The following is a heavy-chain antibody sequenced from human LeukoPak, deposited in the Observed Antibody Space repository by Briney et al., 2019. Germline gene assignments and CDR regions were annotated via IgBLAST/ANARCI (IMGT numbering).Heavy chain of an antibody. V-gene: IGHV4-31*03. CDR1: GGSISSGGYY. J-gene: IGHJ4*02. CDR3: ARSTMITFGGVIVDFDY. CDR2: IYYSGST. Sequence: SQTLSLTCTVSGGSISSGGYYWSWIRQHPGKGLEWIGYIYYSGSTYYNPSLKSRVTISVDTSKNQFSLKLSSVTAADTAVYYCARSTMITFGGVIVDFDYWGQGTLVTVSS. D-gene: IGHD3-16*02.